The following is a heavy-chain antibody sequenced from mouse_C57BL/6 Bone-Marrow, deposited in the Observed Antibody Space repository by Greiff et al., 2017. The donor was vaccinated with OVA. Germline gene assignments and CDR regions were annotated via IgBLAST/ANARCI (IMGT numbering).Heavy chain of an antibody. J-gene: IGHJ3*01. V-gene: IGHV1-55*01. CDR3: ARWDYDLWFAY. CDR2: IYPGSGST. CDR1: GYTFTSYW. Sequence: VQLQESGAELVKPGASVKMSCKASGYTFTSYWITWVKQRPGQGLEWIGDIYPGSGSTNYNEKFKSKATLTVDTSSSTAYMQLSSLTSEDSAVYYCARWDYDLWFAYWGQGTLVTVSA. D-gene: IGHD2-4*01.